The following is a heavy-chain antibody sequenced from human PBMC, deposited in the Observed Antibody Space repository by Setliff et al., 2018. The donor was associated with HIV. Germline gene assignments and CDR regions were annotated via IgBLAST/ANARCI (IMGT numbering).Heavy chain of an antibody. CDR3: VRGPQWLVQKGRVYYFDY. V-gene: IGHV4-30-4*08. J-gene: IGHJ4*02. D-gene: IGHD6-19*01. Sequence: SETLSLTCTVSGGSISSGDYFLSWIRQAPGKGLEWIGCIYCSGSAYYNPSLQSRVTISVDMSKNQVSLKLNSMTAADTAVYFCVRGPQWLVQKGRVYYFDYWGQGALVTVSS. CDR2: IYCSGSA. CDR1: GGSISSGDYF.